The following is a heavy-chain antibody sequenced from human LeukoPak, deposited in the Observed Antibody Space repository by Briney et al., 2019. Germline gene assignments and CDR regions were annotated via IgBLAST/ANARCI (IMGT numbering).Heavy chain of an antibody. J-gene: IGHJ4*02. CDR2: ISYDGSNK. V-gene: IGHV3-30*18. D-gene: IGHD3-9*01. Sequence: GRSLRLSCAASGFTFSSYGMHWVRQAPGKGLEWVAVISYDGSNKYCADSVKGRFTISRDNSKNTLYLQMNSLRAEDTAVYYCAKSHFDWLSTIDYWGQGTLVTVSS. CDR3: AKSHFDWLSTIDY. CDR1: GFTFSSYG.